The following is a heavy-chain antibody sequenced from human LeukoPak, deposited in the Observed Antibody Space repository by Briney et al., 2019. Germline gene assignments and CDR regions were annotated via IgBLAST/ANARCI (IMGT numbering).Heavy chain of an antibody. CDR2: INHSGST. V-gene: IGHV4-34*01. CDR3: ARGPTVTNDAFDI. CDR1: GGSFSGYY. D-gene: IGHD4-17*01. Sequence: PSETLSLTCAVYGGSFSGYYWSWIRQPPGKGLEWIGEINHSGSTNYNPSLKSRVTISLDTSKNQFSLKLSSMTAADTAVYYCARGPTVTNDAFDIWGQGTMVTVSS. J-gene: IGHJ3*02.